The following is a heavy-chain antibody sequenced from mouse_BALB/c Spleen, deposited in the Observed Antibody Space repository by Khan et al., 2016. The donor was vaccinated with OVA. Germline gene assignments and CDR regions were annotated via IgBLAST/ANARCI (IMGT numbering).Heavy chain of an antibody. D-gene: IGHD2-3*01. CDR3: ARDGSRYNYAMDY. Sequence: EVQLVESGPGLVKPSQSLSLTCTVTGYSITSDYAWNWIRQFPGNTLEWMGYISYSGSTNYNPSLKSRISITRHTSKNQFILQLNSVTTEDTATYYCARDGSRYNYAMDYWGQGTSVTVSS. CDR1: GYSITSDYA. J-gene: IGHJ4*01. CDR2: ISYSGST. V-gene: IGHV3-2*02.